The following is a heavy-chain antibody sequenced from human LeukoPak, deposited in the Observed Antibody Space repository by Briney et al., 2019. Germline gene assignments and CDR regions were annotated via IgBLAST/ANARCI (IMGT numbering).Heavy chain of an antibody. D-gene: IGHD4-23*01. CDR2: MKPNSGNT. Sequence: AASVKVSSKASGYTFTNYDINWVRQATGQGLEWMGYMKPNSGNTGYAQKFQGRVTMTRDTSISTAYMELSSLTSEDTAVYYCATELRWKDHWGQGTLVTVSS. CDR1: GYTFTNYD. CDR3: ATELRWKDH. V-gene: IGHV1-8*01. J-gene: IGHJ4*02.